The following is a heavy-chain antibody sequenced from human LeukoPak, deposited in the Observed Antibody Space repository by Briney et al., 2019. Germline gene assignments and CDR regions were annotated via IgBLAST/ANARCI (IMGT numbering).Heavy chain of an antibody. CDR2: LYYSGST. CDR1: GGSISSSSYN. Sequence: ASETLSLTCTVSGGSISSSSYNWGWIRPPPGKGLEWIVRLYYSGSTYYNPSLKSRVTISVDTSKNQFSLKLSSVTAADTAVYYCARLSQWDIVVVPAATADYWGQGTLVTVSS. J-gene: IGHJ4*02. CDR3: ARLSQWDIVVVPAATADY. V-gene: IGHV4-39*01. D-gene: IGHD2-2*01.